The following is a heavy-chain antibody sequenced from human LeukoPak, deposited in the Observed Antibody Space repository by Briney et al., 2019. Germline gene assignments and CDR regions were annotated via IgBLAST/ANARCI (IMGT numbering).Heavy chain of an antibody. CDR1: GFTFTNYG. J-gene: IGHJ6*03. V-gene: IGHV3-48*01. D-gene: IGHD2-2*01. Sequence: GGSVRLSCAASGFTFTNYGMNWVRQAPGKGLEWIANIESTSTGINYADSVRGRFTISRDFYSDTLYLEMNSLRLEDTAIYYCARGVRGDCRSTSCYVLYYYYYMDVWGEGTSVTVSS. CDR3: ARGVRGDCRSTSCYVLYYYYYMDV. CDR2: IESTSTGI.